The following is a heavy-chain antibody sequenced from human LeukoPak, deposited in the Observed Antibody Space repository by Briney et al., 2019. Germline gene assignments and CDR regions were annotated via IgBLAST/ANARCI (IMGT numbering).Heavy chain of an antibody. V-gene: IGHV3-21*01. CDR3: AREPKQCPYCGGGGFDP. J-gene: IGHJ5*02. Sequence: RPGGSLRLSCAASGFTFSSYSMNWVRQAPGKGLERVSSISSSSSYIYYADSVKGRFTISRDNAKNSLYLQMNSLRAEDTAVYYCAREPKQCPYCGGGGFDPWGQGTLATVSS. CDR2: ISSSSSYI. CDR1: GFTFSSYS. D-gene: IGHD2-21*01.